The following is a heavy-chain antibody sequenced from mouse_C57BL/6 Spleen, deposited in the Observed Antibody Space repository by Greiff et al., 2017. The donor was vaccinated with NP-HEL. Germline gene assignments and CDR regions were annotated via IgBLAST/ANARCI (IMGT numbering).Heavy chain of an antibody. CDR3: ARSGVTLLLQYLCYAY. J-gene: IGHJ3*01. D-gene: IGHD1-1*01. CDR1: GYSFSSYW. CDR2: IYPGDGDT. Sequence: QVQLQQSGAELVKPGASVKISCKASGYSFSSYWLNWVKQRPGKGLEWIGQIYPGDGDTNYNGKFKGKATLTADKSSSTAYMQHSSLTSEDSAVYFCARSGVTLLLQYLCYAYWGQGTLVTVSA. V-gene: IGHV1-80*01.